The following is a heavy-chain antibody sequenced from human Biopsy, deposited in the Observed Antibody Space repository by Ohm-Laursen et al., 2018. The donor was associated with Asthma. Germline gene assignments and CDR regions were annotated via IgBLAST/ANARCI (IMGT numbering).Heavy chain of an antibody. CDR2: IYSGGTS. CDR3: ARGDSSKWSHYYFDY. V-gene: IGHV3-53*01. J-gene: IGHJ4*02. Sequence: SLRLSCAASGFAVSRYYMFWVRQAPGKGLEWVSVIYSGGTSHTADSVRGRFTISRDYSKNTLYLQMHSLRAEDTAAYYCARGDSSKWSHYYFDYWGQGTLVTVSS. D-gene: IGHD3-22*01. CDR1: GFAVSRYY.